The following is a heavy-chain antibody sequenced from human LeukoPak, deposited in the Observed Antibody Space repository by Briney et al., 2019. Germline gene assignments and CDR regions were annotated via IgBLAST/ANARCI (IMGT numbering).Heavy chain of an antibody. D-gene: IGHD4-11*01. CDR1: GGSISSYY. V-gene: IGHV4-59*08. CDR3: ARHGTTVTFFDY. CDR2: IYYSGST. Sequence: TSETLSLTCTVSGGSISSYYWSWIRQPPGKGLEWIGYIYYSGSTNYNPSLKSRVTISVDTSKNQFSLKLSSVTAADTAVYYCARHGTTVTFFDYWGQGTLVTVSS. J-gene: IGHJ4*02.